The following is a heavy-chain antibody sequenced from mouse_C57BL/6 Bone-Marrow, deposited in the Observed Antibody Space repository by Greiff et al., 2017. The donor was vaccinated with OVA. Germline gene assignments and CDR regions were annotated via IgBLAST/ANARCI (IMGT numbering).Heavy chain of an antibody. Sequence: VQLQQPGAELVRPGTSVKLSCKASGYTFTSYWMHWVKQRPGQGLEWIGVIDPSDSYTNYNQKFKGKATLTVDTSSSTAYMQLSSLTSEDSAVYYCAREGYDAMDYWGQGTSVTVSS. CDR2: IDPSDSYT. V-gene: IGHV1-59*01. J-gene: IGHJ4*01. CDR1: GYTFTSYW. CDR3: AREGYDAMDY.